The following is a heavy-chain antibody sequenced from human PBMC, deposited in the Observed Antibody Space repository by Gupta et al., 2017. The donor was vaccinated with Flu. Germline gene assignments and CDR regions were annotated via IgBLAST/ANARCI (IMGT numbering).Heavy chain of an antibody. D-gene: IGHD6-19*01. CDR2: IGGGVGGT. Sequence: FTFSSFVLSWVRQAPGKGLEWVSVIGGGVGGTYYADSVKGRFTISRDNSKNTLFLQMNSLRAEDTAVYYCVRGDRNSGWDSWGQGTLVTVSS. CDR1: FTFSSFV. CDR3: VRGDRNSGWDS. J-gene: IGHJ4*02. V-gene: IGHV3-23*01.